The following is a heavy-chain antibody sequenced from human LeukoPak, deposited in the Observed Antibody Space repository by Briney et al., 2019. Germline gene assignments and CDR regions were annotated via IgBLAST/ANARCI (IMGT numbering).Heavy chain of an antibody. V-gene: IGHV4-34*01. CDR2: INHSGST. D-gene: IGHD3-22*01. CDR1: GGSFSGYY. J-gene: IGHJ4*02. CDR3: ARGPGYYYDSSGYYY. Sequence: RPSETLSLTCAVYGGSFSGYYWSWIRQPPGKGLEWIGEINHSGSTNYNPSLKSRVTISVDTSKNQFSLKLSSVTAADTAAYYCARGPGYYYDSSGYYYWGQGTLVTVSS.